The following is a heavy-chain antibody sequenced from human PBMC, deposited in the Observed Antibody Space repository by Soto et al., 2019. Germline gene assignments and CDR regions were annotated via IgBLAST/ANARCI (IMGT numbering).Heavy chain of an antibody. D-gene: IGHD3-22*01. Sequence: QIQLQVSGPELVKPSETLSLTCTVSGASVSTGYWSWIRQPPGKGLEWIGFMYFGGSFNYNPSLTIRATISVATSKNPFSMKMTSVTAADTAVYYCARSYYDSTGFAVDPWGQGTLVTVSS. J-gene: IGHJ5*02. V-gene: IGHV4-59*02. CDR1: GASVSTGY. CDR2: MYFGGSF. CDR3: ARSYYDSTGFAVDP.